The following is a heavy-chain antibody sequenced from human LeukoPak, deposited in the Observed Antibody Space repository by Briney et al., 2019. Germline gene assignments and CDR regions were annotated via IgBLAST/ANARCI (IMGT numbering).Heavy chain of an antibody. V-gene: IGHV4-59*01. J-gene: IGHJ5*02. CDR3: ARMSGSYDEGWFDP. CDR2: IYYSGST. D-gene: IGHD1-26*01. CDR1: GGSISSYY. Sequence: SETLSLTCTVSGGSISSYYWSWLRQPPGKGLEWIGYIYYSGSTDYNPSLKSRVTISVDTSKNQFSLKLSSVTAADTAVYYCARMSGSYDEGWFDPWGQGTLVTVSS.